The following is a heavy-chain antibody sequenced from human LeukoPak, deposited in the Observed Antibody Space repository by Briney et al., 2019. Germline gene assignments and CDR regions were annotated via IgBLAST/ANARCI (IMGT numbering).Heavy chain of an antibody. CDR1: GYTFTGYY. D-gene: IGHD6-19*01. Sequence: GASVKVSCKASGYTFTGYYMHWVRQAPGQGLEWMGWINPNSGGTNYAQKFQGWVTMTRDTSISTAYMELSRPRSDDTAVYYCARGRPWLVLRGGGQYLQHWGQGTLVTVSS. CDR2: INPNSGGT. V-gene: IGHV1-2*04. J-gene: IGHJ1*01. CDR3: ARGRPWLVLRGGGQYLQH.